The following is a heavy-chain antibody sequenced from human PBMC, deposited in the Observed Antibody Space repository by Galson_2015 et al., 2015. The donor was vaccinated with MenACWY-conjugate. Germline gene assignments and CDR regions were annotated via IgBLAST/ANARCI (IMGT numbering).Heavy chain of an antibody. V-gene: IGHV6-1*01. CDR3: AREERGSYYYYGLDV. D-gene: IGHD2-15*01. Sequence: CAISGDSVSSDSAAWNWIRPSPSRGLEWLGRTYFTSKWYNDYAVSVKSRITINPDTAKNQLSLHLKSVTPEDTAIYYCAREERGSYYYYGLDVWGQGTTVTVSS. CDR2: TYFTSKWYN. CDR1: GDSVSSDSAA. J-gene: IGHJ6*02.